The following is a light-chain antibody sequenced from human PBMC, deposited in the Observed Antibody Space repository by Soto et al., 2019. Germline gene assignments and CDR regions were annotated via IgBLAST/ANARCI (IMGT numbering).Light chain of an antibody. J-gene: IGKJ4*01. V-gene: IGKV1-8*01. CDR1: QGISSH. CDR2: TAS. CDR3: QQYFSYPLT. Sequence: AIRMTQSPSSFSASTGDRVTITCRASQGISSHLPWYRVKPGKASRLQIYTASYLESGVPSRFSGSGSGTDFTLTISSLQSEDFAVYYCQQYFSYPLTFGGGTKVEIK.